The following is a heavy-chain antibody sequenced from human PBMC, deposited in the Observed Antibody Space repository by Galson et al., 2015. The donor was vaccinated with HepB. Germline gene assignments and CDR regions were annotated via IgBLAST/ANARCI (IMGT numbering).Heavy chain of an antibody. Sequence: SLRLSCAASGFTFDDYGMSWVRQAPGKGLEWVSGINWNGGSTGYADSVKGRFTISRDNAKNSLYLQMNSLRAEDTALYHCARVSPDGGSWVFDPWGQGTLVTVSS. CDR1: GFTFDDYG. J-gene: IGHJ5*02. CDR3: ARVSPDGGSWVFDP. CDR2: INWNGGST. D-gene: IGHD6-13*01. V-gene: IGHV3-20*01.